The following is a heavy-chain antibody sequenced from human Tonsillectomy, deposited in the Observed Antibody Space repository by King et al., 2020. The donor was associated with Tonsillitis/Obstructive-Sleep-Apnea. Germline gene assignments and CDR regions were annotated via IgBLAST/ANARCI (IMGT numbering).Heavy chain of an antibody. CDR3: AKMLGVVVVTAVMAFDY. D-gene: IGHD2-21*02. CDR1: GFTFSNYA. Sequence: VQLVESGGGLVQPGGSLRLSCAASGFTFSNYAMSWVRQAPGKGLEWVSGISGSGSSTYYADSVKGRFTISRDNSKNTLYLQVNSLRAEDTAVYYCAKMLGVVVVTAVMAFDYWGQGTLVTVSS. CDR2: ISGSGSST. V-gene: IGHV3-23*04. J-gene: IGHJ4*02.